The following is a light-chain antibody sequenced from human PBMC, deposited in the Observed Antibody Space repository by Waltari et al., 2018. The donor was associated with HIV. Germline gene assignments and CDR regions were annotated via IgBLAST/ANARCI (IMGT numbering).Light chain of an antibody. CDR2: KAS. CDR1: QNISSW. CDR3: QQYHRYSVT. Sequence: DIQLTQSPSTLSASVGDRLTITYRASQNISSWLVWYQQKPGKVPKLLISKASILESGVPSRFSGSGSGTEFTLTISSLQPDDFATYYCQQYHRYSVTFGGGTKVEIK. J-gene: IGKJ4*01. V-gene: IGKV1-5*03.